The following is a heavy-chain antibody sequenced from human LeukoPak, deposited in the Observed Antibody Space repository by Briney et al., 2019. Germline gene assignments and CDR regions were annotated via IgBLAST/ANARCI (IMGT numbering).Heavy chain of an antibody. V-gene: IGHV4-39*01. CDR2: IYYSAST. Sequence: PAETLSLTCTVAGGSSTSNSYYGGGIRQPPGKGLGWIGSIYYSASTYYNPSLKSRVTISVDTSKNQSSLKLSSVTAADTAVYYCASLHYYDSTTGGDDFDYWGQGTMVTVSS. CDR1: GGSSTSNSYY. CDR3: ASLHYYDSTTGGDDFDY. J-gene: IGHJ4*02. D-gene: IGHD3-22*01.